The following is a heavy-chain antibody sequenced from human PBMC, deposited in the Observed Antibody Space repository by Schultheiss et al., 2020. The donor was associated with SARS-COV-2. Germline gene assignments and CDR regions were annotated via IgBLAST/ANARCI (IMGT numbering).Heavy chain of an antibody. CDR1: GFTVSSNY. V-gene: IGHV3-15*01. D-gene: IGHD5-12*01. CDR3: TTAFSGYDSLTGDY. CDR2: IKSKTDGGTT. J-gene: IGHJ4*02. Sequence: GGSLRLSCAASGFTVSSNYMSWVRQAPGKGLEWVGRIKSKTDGGTTDYAAPVKGRFTISRDDSKNTLYLQMNSLKTEDTAVYYCTTAFSGYDSLTGDYWGQGTLVTVSS.